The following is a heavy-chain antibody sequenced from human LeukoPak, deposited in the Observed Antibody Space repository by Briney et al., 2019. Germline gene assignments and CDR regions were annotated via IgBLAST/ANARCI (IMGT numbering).Heavy chain of an antibody. D-gene: IGHD1-26*01. CDR3: AAEVLYSGSYEIIP. Sequence: ASVKVSCKASGFTFTSSAMQWVRQARGQRLEWIGWIVVGSGNTNYAQKFQERVTITRDMSTSTAYMELSSLRSEDTAVYYCAAEVLYSGSYEIIPWGQGTLVTVSS. CDR2: IVVGSGNT. J-gene: IGHJ5*02. CDR1: GFTFTSSA. V-gene: IGHV1-58*02.